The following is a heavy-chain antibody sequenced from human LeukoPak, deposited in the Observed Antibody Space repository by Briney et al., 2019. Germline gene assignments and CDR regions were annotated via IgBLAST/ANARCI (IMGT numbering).Heavy chain of an antibody. V-gene: IGHV3-53*01. D-gene: IGHD3-10*01. CDR3: ARSLRVRGVPDYMDV. CDR1: GLTVSSNS. CDR2: IYSGGST. Sequence: GGSLRLSCAASGLTVSSNSMSWVRQAPGKGLEWVSFIYSGGSTYYADSVKGRFTISRDNSKNTLYLQMNSLRADDTAVYYCARSLRVRGVPDYMDVWGKGTTVTISS. J-gene: IGHJ6*03.